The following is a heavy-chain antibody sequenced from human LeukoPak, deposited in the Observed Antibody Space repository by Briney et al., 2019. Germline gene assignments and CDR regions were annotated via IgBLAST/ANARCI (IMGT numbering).Heavy chain of an antibody. V-gene: IGHV4-34*01. D-gene: IGHD1/OR15-1a*01. Sequence: PSETLSLTCAVSGGSFSGYFWSWIRQPPGKGLEWIGEINHSGSANYNPSLKSRVTISIDMAKKHFSLKLNSVTAADTAVYYCARVRNNLDFWGLGTLVTVSS. CDR2: INHSGSA. J-gene: IGHJ4*02. CDR3: ARVRNNLDF. CDR1: GGSFSGYF.